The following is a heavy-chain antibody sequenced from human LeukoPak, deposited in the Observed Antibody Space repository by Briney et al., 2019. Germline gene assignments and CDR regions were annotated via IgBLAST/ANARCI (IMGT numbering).Heavy chain of an antibody. V-gene: IGHV1-2*06. J-gene: IGHJ4*02. Sequence: ASVKVSCTASGYTFTGYYMHWVRQAPGQGLEWMGRINPNSGGTNYAQKFQGRVTMTRDTSISTAYMELSRLRSDDTAVYYCASHYDRDGGVDYWGQGTLVTVSS. CDR3: ASHYDRDGGVDY. CDR2: INPNSGGT. CDR1: GYTFTGYY. D-gene: IGHD3-16*01.